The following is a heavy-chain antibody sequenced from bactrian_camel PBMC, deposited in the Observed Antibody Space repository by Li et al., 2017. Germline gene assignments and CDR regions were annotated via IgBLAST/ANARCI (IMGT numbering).Heavy chain of an antibody. CDR2: IDAAIGNT. CDR3: AASKLGHCSYCSGSWCLPFYR. V-gene: IGHV3S54*01. J-gene: IGHJ4*01. D-gene: IGHD3*01. CDR1: GYILSDNC. Sequence: HVQLVESGGGSVQAGGSLRLSCEATGYILSDNCIGWFRQAPGKDREGVAAIDAAIGNTYYTDSVKGRFTISLERGQNTVFLQMNSLKPEDTAMYYCAASKLGHCSYCSGSWCLPFYRWGQGTQ.